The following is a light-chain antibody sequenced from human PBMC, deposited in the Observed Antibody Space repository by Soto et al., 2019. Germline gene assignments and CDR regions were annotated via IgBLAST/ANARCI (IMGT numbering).Light chain of an antibody. Sequence: DIVMTRSPDSLAVSLGERATINCKSSQSVLYSSNNKNYLAWYQQKPGQPPKLLIYWASTRESGVPDRFSGSESGTDFTLTISSLQAEDVAVYYCQQYYSAPWTFGQGTKVEIK. CDR2: WAS. CDR3: QQYYSAPWT. J-gene: IGKJ1*01. CDR1: QSVLYSSNNKNY. V-gene: IGKV4-1*01.